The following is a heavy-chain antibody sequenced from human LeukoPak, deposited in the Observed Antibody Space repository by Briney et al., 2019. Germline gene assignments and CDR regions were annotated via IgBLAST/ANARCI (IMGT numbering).Heavy chain of an antibody. V-gene: IGHV1-46*01. CDR1: GYTFTSYY. Sequence: ASVKVSCKASGYTFTSYYMHWVRQAPGQGLEWMGIINPGGGSTSYAQKFQGRVTMTRDTSTSTVYMELSSLRSEDTAVYCCARELPSKTIAARRGFDYWGQGTLVTVSS. J-gene: IGHJ4*02. CDR2: INPGGGST. D-gene: IGHD6-6*01. CDR3: ARELPSKTIAARRGFDY.